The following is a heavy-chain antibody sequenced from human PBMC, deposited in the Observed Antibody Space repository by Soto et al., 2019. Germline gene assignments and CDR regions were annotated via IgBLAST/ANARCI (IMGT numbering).Heavy chain of an antibody. V-gene: IGHV4-31*03. J-gene: IGHJ4*02. Sequence: SETLSLTCTVSGGSISSDNYYCSWIRQHPGKGLEWFGYIYHSGSTYYNPSLKSRLTMSVDTSKNQFSLKLSSVTAADTAVYYCATKSKSGYGYFDYWGQGILVTVSS. CDR1: GGSISSDNYY. D-gene: IGHD5-12*01. CDR2: IYHSGST. CDR3: ATKSKSGYGYFDY.